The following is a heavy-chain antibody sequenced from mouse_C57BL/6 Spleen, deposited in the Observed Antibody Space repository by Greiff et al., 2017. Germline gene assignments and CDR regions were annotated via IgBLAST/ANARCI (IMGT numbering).Heavy chain of an antibody. V-gene: IGHV5-17*01. CDR1: GFTFSDYG. CDR2: ISSGSSTI. J-gene: IGHJ4*01. D-gene: IGHD2-3*01. Sequence: EVQLVESGGGLVKPGGSLKLSCAASGFTFSDYGMHWVRQAPEKELEWVAYISSGSSTIYYADTVKGRFTISRDNAKNTLFLQMTSLRSEDTAMYYCARQGDDGNYSYAMDYWGQGTSVTVSS. CDR3: ARQGDDGNYSYAMDY.